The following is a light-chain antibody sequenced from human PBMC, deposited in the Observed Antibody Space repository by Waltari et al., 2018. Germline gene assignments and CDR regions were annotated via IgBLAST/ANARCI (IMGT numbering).Light chain of an antibody. V-gene: IGKV3-20*01. J-gene: IGKJ1*01. CDR2: GAS. CDR3: QHYVRLPVT. Sequence: EIMLTQSPGTLSLSPGERATLSCRTSQSIASSLALYQQKPGQAPRLLIYGASSRATYIPDRFSGSGSGTDFSLTINRLEPEDSALYYCQHYVRLPVTFGQGTKVEIK. CDR1: QSIASS.